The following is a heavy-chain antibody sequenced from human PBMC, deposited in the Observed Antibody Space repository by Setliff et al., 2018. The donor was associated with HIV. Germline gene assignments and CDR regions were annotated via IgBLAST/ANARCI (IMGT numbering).Heavy chain of an antibody. V-gene: IGHV3-23*01. CDR3: ARVAGGYYFDY. Sequence: ETLRLSCAASGFTFSSYSMNWVRQAPGKGLEWVSGISGSAGSTYYADSVKGRFTISRDNSKSTLYLQMNSLRSEDTAVYYCARVAGGYYFDYWGQGTLVTVSS. CDR1: GFTFSSYS. CDR2: ISGSAGST. J-gene: IGHJ4*02.